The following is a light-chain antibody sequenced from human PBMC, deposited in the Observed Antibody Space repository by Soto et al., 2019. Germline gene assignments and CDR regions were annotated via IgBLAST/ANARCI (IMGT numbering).Light chain of an antibody. CDR1: QSVSSY. Sequence: EIVLTQSPATLSLSPWERATLSCSASQSVSSYLAWYPQKPGQAPRLLSYDASTRATGIPARISGSGSGTDFSIAISSLEPEYFAVYYCQQRSNWPPISLGQGTRLEI. V-gene: IGKV3-11*01. J-gene: IGKJ5*01. CDR2: DAS. CDR3: QQRSNWPPIS.